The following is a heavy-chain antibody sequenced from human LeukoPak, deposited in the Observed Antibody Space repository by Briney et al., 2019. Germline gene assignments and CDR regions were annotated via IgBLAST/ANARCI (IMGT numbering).Heavy chain of an antibody. Sequence: GGSLRLSCVVSGFSFSESAMHWVRQAPGKGLEWVGRIRTKPNNYATAYNQSMQGRFTISRDDSKSTVYLQMNSLKTEDTALYYCTRLDGAPPPWGQGTLVTVSS. J-gene: IGHJ5*02. CDR3: TRLDGAPPP. CDR1: GFSFSESA. CDR2: IRTKPNNYAT. V-gene: IGHV3-73*01. D-gene: IGHD4-17*01.